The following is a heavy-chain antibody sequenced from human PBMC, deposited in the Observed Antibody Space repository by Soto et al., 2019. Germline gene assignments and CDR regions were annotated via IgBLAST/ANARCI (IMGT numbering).Heavy chain of an antibody. Sequence: SETLSLTCTVSGGSISSYYWSWIRQPPGKGLEWIGYIYYSGSTNYNPSLKSRVTISVDTTKNQFSLKLSFVTAADTAVYYCARQNWGEGAYYFDYWGQGTLVTVSS. CDR3: ARQNWGEGAYYFDY. V-gene: IGHV4-59*08. J-gene: IGHJ4*02. CDR2: IYYSGST. CDR1: GGSISSYY. D-gene: IGHD7-27*01.